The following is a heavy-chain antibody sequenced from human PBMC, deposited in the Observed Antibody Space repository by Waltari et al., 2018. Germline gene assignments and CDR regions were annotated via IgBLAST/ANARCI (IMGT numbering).Heavy chain of an antibody. D-gene: IGHD3-22*01. V-gene: IGHV3-30*04. J-gene: IGHJ6*02. CDR1: EVTFSSSA. CDR3: ARDYCDRTNCHGMDV. Sequence: QVQLVESGGGVVQPGRSLRLSCAASEVTFSSSALHWVRQAPGKGLEWVAVISYNGRNIYYVDSVKGRFTISRDNSKKMLYLQMNSLRAEDTAVYYCARDYCDRTNCHGMDVWGQGTTVTVSS. CDR2: ISYNGRNI.